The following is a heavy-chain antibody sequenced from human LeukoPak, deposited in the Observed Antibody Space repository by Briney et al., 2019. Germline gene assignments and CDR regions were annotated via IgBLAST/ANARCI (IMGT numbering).Heavy chain of an antibody. J-gene: IGHJ1*01. Sequence: GGSLRLSCAASGFTFSSYWMNWVRQAPGKGLEWVANIKQDGSEKYYVDSVKGRFTISRDNAKNSLYLQMKSLRVEDTAVYYCAREGIAAAGEHWGQGTLVTVSS. D-gene: IGHD6-13*01. CDR3: AREGIAAAGEH. CDR1: GFTFSSYW. V-gene: IGHV3-7*01. CDR2: IKQDGSEK.